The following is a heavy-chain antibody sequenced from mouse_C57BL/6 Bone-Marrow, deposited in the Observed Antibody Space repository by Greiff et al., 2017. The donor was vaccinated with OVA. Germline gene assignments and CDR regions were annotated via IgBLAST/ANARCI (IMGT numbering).Heavy chain of an antibody. CDR2: IDPENGDT. CDR1: GFNIKDDY. J-gene: IGHJ4*01. V-gene: IGHV14-4*01. Sequence: VQLQQSGAELVRPGASVKLSCTASGFNIKDDYMHWVKQRPEQGLEWIGWIDPENGDTEYASKFQGKATITADTSSNTAYLQFSSLTSEDTAVYYCTTPAMDYWGQGTSVTVSS. CDR3: TTPAMDY.